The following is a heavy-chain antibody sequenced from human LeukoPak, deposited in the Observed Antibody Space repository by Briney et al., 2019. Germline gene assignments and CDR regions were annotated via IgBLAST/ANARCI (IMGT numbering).Heavy chain of an antibody. CDR1: GFTVSSNY. CDR2: IYSGGST. D-gene: IGHD2-15*01. CDR3: ARDRQVVVVAATTRYYYYGMDV. Sequence: PGGSLRLSCAASGFTVSSNYMSWVRQAPGKGLEWVSVIYSGGSTYYADSVKGRFTISRDNSKNTLYLQMNSLRAEDTAVYYCARDRQVVVVAATTRYYYYGMDVWGQGTTVTVSS. V-gene: IGHV3-66*01. J-gene: IGHJ6*02.